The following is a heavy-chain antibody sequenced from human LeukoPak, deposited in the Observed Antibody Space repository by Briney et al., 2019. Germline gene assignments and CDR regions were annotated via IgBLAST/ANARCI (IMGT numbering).Heavy chain of an antibody. D-gene: IGHD5-18*01. CDR1: GYTFTGHY. CDR2: INPSGGST. V-gene: IGHV1-46*01. CDR3: ASVDTANYYGMDV. Sequence: ASVKVSCKASGYTFTGHYMHWVRQAPGQGLEWMGIINPSGGSTSYAQKFQGRVTMTRDTSTSTVYMELSSLRSEDTAVYYCASVDTANYYGMDVWGQGTTVTVSS. J-gene: IGHJ6*02.